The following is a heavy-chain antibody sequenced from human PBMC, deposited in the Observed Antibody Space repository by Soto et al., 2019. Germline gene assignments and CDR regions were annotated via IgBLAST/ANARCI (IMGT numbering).Heavy chain of an antibody. CDR2: ISYDGSNK. CDR1: GFTFSSYG. Sequence: QVQLVESGGGVVQPGRSLRLSCAASGFTFSSYGMHWVRQAPGKGLEWVAVISYDGSNKYYADSVKGRFTISRDNSKNTLYLQMNSLRAEDTAVYYCAKLQSWYYYIMTGTPGVWGKGTTVTVSS. J-gene: IGHJ6*04. CDR3: AKLQSWYYYIMTGTPGV. V-gene: IGHV3-30*18. D-gene: IGHD3-9*01.